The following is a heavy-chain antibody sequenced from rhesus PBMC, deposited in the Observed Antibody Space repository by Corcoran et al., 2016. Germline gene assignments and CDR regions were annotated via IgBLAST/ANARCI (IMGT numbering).Heavy chain of an antibody. CDR3: ARGGWSDTSRYFDY. CDR2: ISYSGST. Sequence: QVHLQESGPGLVKPSETLSLTCAVSGGSIRSSYYYWSWIRPAPGQGLEWIGYISYSGSTNYNPALKSRVTISRDTAKNQFSLKLSSVTAADTAVYYCARGGWSDTSRYFDYWGQGVLVTVSS. CDR1: GGSIRSSYYY. J-gene: IGHJ4*01. V-gene: IGHV4-122*02. D-gene: IGHD3-22*01.